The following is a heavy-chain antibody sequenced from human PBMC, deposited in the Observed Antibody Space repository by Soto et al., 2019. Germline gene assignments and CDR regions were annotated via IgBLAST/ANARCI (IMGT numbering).Heavy chain of an antibody. D-gene: IGHD3-10*01. CDR3: ARGGAITMVRGVIIDYYYGMDV. CDR2: INPSGGST. CDR1: GYTFTSYY. Sequence: ASVKVSCKASGYTFTSYYMHWVRQAPGQGLEWMGIINPSGGSTSYAQKFQGRVTMTRDTSTSTVYMELSSLRSEDTAVYYCARGGAITMVRGVIIDYYYGMDVWGQGTTVTVSS. J-gene: IGHJ6*02. V-gene: IGHV1-46*03.